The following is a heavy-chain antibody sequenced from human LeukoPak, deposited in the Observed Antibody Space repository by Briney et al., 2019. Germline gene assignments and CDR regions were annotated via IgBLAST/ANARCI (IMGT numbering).Heavy chain of an antibody. CDR1: GGSISSYY. Sequence: SSETLSLTCTVSGGSISSYYWSWIRQPAGKGLEWIGRIYTSGSTNYNPSLKSRVTMSVDTSKNQFSLKLSSVTAADTAVYYCARTRTLSSNWYSEEGNWFDPWGQGTLVTVSS. V-gene: IGHV4-4*07. J-gene: IGHJ5*02. CDR2: IYTSGST. CDR3: ARTRTLSSNWYSEEGNWFDP. D-gene: IGHD6-13*01.